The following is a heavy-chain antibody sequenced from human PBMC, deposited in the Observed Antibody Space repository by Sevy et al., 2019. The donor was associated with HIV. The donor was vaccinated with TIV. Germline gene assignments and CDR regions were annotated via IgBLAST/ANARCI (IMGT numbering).Heavy chain of an antibody. CDR1: GFTFSSYS. V-gene: IGHV3-48*02. CDR2: ISSSSSTI. Sequence: GGSLRLSCAASGFTFSSYSMNWVRQAPGKGLEWVSYISSSSSTIYYADSVKGRSTIPRDNAKNSLYLQMNSLRDEDTAVYYCARVRAGDTSHLDYWGQGTLVTVSS. J-gene: IGHJ4*02. D-gene: IGHD2-2*01. CDR3: ARVRAGDTSHLDY.